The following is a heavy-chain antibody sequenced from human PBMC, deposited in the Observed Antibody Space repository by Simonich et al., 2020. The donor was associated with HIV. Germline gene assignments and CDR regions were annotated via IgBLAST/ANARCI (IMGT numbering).Heavy chain of an antibody. Sequence: QVQLQQWGAGLLKPSETLSLTCAVYGGSFSGHYWTGIRQPPGKGLEWIGELNHRGTSNYNPSLKRQGTISVDTSKNQFSLKLNSVTAADTAVYYCARHFWVGESWGAFDFWGQGTMVTVSS. V-gene: IGHV4-34*01. CDR3: ARHFWVGESWGAFDF. J-gene: IGHJ3*01. CDR2: LNHRGTS. D-gene: IGHD3-10*01. CDR1: GGSFSGHY.